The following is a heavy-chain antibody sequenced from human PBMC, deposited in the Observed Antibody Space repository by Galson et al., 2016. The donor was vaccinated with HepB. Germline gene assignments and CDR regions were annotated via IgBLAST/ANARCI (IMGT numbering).Heavy chain of an antibody. V-gene: IGHV4-39*01. D-gene: IGHD1-26*01. CDR3: ASGRPKYTGRDNWFDP. CDR1: GGSISGTDYY. Sequence: LSLTCTVSGGSISGTDYYWGWIRQPPGKGLEWIGSYYYSGSTYYKPSLKSRVTISVDMSKNQFSLKVNSVTAADTAVYYCASGRPKYTGRDNWFDPWGQGTLVTVSS. J-gene: IGHJ5*02. CDR2: YYYSGST.